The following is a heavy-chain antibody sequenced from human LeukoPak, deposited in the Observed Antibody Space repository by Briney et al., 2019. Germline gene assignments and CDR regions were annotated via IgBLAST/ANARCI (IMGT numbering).Heavy chain of an antibody. CDR3: ARDGDMDTASEIDY. J-gene: IGHJ4*02. Sequence: PGGSLRLSCAASGFTFSSYSMNWVRQAPGKGLEWVSSISSSSSYIYYADSVKGRFTISRDNAKNSLYLQMNSLRAEDTAVYYCARDGDMDTASEIDYWGQGTLVTVSS. D-gene: IGHD5-18*01. V-gene: IGHV3-21*01. CDR1: GFTFSSYS. CDR2: ISSSSSYI.